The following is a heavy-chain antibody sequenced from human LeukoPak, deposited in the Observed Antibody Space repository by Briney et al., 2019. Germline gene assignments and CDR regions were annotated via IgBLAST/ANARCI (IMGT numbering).Heavy chain of an antibody. CDR2: IIPIFGMA. Sequence: SVKVSCKASGGTFSSYAISWVRQAPGQGLEWMGRIIPIFGMANYAQKFQGRVTITADKSTSTAYMELSSLRSEDTAVYYCARDLGWYGFDYWGQGTLVTVSS. V-gene: IGHV1-69*04. J-gene: IGHJ4*02. D-gene: IGHD6-19*01. CDR1: GGTFSSYA. CDR3: ARDLGWYGFDY.